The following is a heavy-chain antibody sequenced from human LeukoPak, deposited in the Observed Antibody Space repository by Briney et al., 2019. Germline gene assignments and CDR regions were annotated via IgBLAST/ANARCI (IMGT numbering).Heavy chain of an antibody. D-gene: IGHD2-15*01. Sequence: GESLKISCKGSGYSFTSYWIGWVRQMPGKGLEWMGIIYPGDSDTRYSPSFQGQVTISADKSISTAYLQWSSLKASDTAMYYCARQGRYCSGGSCYSIAWSDAFDIWGQGTMVTVSS. CDR3: ARQGRYCSGGSCYSIAWSDAFDI. CDR2: IYPGDSDT. CDR1: GYSFTSYW. J-gene: IGHJ3*02. V-gene: IGHV5-51*01.